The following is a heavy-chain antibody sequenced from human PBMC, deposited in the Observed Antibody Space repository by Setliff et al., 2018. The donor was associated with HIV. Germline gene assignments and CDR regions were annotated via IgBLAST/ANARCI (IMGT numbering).Heavy chain of an antibody. V-gene: IGHV4-59*08. CDR2: IHVSGST. Sequence: ETLSLTCTVSGGSMNANHWSWIRQSPGKGPEWIAYIHVSGSTYFNPSLSSRVTISIDTSNNQFSLRLSYVTAADTAVYYCARTGYAFDVWGLGTMVTVSS. CDR3: ARTGYAFDV. CDR1: GGSMNANH. J-gene: IGHJ3*01.